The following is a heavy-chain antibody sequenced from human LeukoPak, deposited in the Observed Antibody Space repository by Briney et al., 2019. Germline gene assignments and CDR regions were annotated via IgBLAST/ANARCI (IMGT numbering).Heavy chain of an antibody. CDR3: ARHDSAREFDS. J-gene: IGHJ4*02. CDR1: GGSFTNYY. D-gene: IGHD6-6*01. V-gene: IGHV4-59*08. Sequence: PSETLSLTCTVSGGSFTNYYWGWIRQPPGKGLEWIGYIYDSGSTNYTPSLKSRVTISMDTSKNQFSLKLRSLTAADTAVYYCARHDSAREFDSWGQGTLVTVSS. CDR2: IYDSGST.